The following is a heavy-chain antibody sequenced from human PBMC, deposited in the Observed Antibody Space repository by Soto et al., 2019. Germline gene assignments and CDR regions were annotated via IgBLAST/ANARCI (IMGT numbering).Heavy chain of an antibody. J-gene: IGHJ4*02. V-gene: IGHV4-34*01. D-gene: IGHD2-8*02. CDR3: ARDKITGLFDY. Sequence: QVQLQQWGAGLLKPSETLSLTCAVYGGSFSGYYWTWIRQPPGTGVEWIGEINHSGSTNYNPSLKSRVTISVDTSKNQFSLTLTSVTAADTAVYYCARDKITGLFDYWGQGTLVTVSS. CDR2: INHSGST. CDR1: GGSFSGYY.